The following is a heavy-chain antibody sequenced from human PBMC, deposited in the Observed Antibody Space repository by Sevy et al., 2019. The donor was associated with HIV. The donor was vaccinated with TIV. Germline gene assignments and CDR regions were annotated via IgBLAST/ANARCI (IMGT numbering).Heavy chain of an antibody. Sequence: SETLSLTCTVSGGSISAYHWSWIRQPPGKGLEYIGYIHYTGTTNYNPSLKSRVTISVDTSKNQFSLKLSSVTAADTALFYGARAPPVRSGDDSLNWFDPWGQGTLVTVSS. CDR3: ARAPPVRSGDDSLNWFDP. V-gene: IGHV4-59*01. CDR2: IHYTGTT. CDR1: GGSISAYH. J-gene: IGHJ5*02. D-gene: IGHD5-12*01.